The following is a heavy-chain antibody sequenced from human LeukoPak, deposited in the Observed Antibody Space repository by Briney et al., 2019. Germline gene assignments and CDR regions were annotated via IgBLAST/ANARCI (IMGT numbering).Heavy chain of an antibody. CDR1: GFNFINHY. CDR2: IKPDGSEK. Sequence: PGGSLRLSCSASGFNFINHYMSWVRQAPGKRLECVAKIKPDGSEKYYVDSVKGRLTISRDNSKNSLFLHLNSLRAEDTAVYYCVREIWWRFDYWGQGSLVTVSS. CDR3: VREIWWRFDY. V-gene: IGHV3-7*01. J-gene: IGHJ4*02. D-gene: IGHD5-12*01.